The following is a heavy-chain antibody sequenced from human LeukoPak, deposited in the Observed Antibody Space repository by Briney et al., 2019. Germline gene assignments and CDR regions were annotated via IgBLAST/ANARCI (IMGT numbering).Heavy chain of an antibody. Sequence: PGGSLRLSCAASGFTFSSYAMSWVRQAPGKGLEWVSAISGSGGSTYYADSVKGRFTISRDNSKNTLYLQMNSLRAEDTAIYYCANSERPGGGTFDYWGQGTLVTVSS. J-gene: IGHJ4*02. CDR1: GFTFSSYA. CDR3: ANSERPGGGTFDY. D-gene: IGHD1-26*01. V-gene: IGHV3-23*01. CDR2: ISGSGGST.